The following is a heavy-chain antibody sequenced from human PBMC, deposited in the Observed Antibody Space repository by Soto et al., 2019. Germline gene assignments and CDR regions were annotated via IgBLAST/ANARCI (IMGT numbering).Heavy chain of an antibody. CDR2: ISSSSSYI. CDR1: GFTFSSYS. CDR3: AREEGTWFGELLLAYFDY. Sequence: GGSLRLSCAASGFTFSSYSMNWVRQAPGKGLEWVSSISSSSSYIYYADSVKGRFTISRDNAKNSLYLQMNSLRAEDTAVYYCAREEGTWFGELLLAYFDYWGQGTLVTVSS. J-gene: IGHJ4*02. V-gene: IGHV3-21*01. D-gene: IGHD3-10*01.